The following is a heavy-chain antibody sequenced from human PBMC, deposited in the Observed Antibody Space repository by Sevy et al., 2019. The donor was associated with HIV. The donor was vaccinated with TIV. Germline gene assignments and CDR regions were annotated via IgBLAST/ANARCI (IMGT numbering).Heavy chain of an antibody. V-gene: IGHV3-73*01. Sequence: GGSLRLSCAASGFNFNIAAIHWVRQASGKGLEWVAHIRNKADSYETEYRESVRGRFTISRDDSRNMAYLQMNSLKTEDTAVYYCARQGVIAELDRWGQGTLVTVSS. CDR1: GFNFNIAA. CDR3: ARQGVIAELDR. J-gene: IGHJ5*02. CDR2: IRNKADSYET. D-gene: IGHD6-13*01.